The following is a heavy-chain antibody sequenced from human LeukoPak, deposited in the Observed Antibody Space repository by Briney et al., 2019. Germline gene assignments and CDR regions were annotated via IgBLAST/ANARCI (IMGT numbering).Heavy chain of an antibody. CDR2: ISSSSSYI. CDR1: GFTFSSYS. Sequence: GGSLRLSCAASGFTFSSYSMNWVRQAPGKGLEWVSSISSSSSYIYYADSVKGRFTISRDNAKNSLYLQMDSLRAEDTAVYYCARGGIAAAVFHYWGQGTLVTVSS. CDR3: ARGGIAAAVFHY. V-gene: IGHV3-21*01. J-gene: IGHJ4*02. D-gene: IGHD6-13*01.